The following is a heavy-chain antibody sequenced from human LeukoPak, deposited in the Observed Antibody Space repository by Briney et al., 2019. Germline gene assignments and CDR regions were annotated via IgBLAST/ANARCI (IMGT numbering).Heavy chain of an antibody. J-gene: IGHJ6*02. V-gene: IGHV3-30*18. Sequence: GRSLRLSCAASGFTFGSYGMHWVRQAPGKGLEWVAVISYDGSNKYYADSVKGRFTISRDNSKNTLYLQMNSLRAEDTAVYYCAKDSGGSPYYYYYGMDVWGQGTTVTVSS. D-gene: IGHD2-15*01. CDR1: GFTFGSYG. CDR2: ISYDGSNK. CDR3: AKDSGGSPYYYYYGMDV.